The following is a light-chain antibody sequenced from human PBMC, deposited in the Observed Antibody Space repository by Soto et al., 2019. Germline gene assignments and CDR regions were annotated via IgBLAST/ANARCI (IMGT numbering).Light chain of an antibody. CDR2: EVT. CDR1: SSDGGGYKY. V-gene: IGLV2-8*01. CDR3: SSYAGSNNVI. Sequence: QSVLTQPPSASGSPGQSVTISCTGTSSDGGGYKYVSWYQQHTRKASKLMIYEVTKRPSGVPDRFSGSKYGNTASLTAPWLQAEDEADYFCSSYAGSNNVIFGGGTKVTVL. J-gene: IGLJ2*01.